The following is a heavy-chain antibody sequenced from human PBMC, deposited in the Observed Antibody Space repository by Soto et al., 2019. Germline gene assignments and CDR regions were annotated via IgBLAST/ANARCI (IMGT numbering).Heavy chain of an antibody. CDR3: VKTTMGMLRRLYFDV. J-gene: IGHJ4*02. V-gene: IGHV3-23*01. D-gene: IGHD3-10*01. CDR1: GFTFNSYV. CDR2: ISASGDST. Sequence: EVQLLESGGGLVQPGGSLTLSCAASGFTFNSYVMSWVRQAPGKGLEWVSGISASGDSTEYADSVKGRFSISRDNSKNRVFLQMDSLRGDDTAVYYCVKTTMGMLRRLYFDVWGQGRLVTVSS.